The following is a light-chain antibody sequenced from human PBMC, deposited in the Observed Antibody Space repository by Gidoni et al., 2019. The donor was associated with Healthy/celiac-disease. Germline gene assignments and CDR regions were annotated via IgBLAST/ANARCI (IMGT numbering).Light chain of an antibody. CDR1: QSISSY. Sequence: DIQMTQSPSSLSASVGDRVTITCRASQSISSYLNWYQQKPGKAPTLLIYGASSLQSGVPARFSGSGSGTDFTLTISSLQPEDFATYYCQQSYSTPLTFGGGTKVEIK. J-gene: IGKJ4*01. CDR3: QQSYSTPLT. V-gene: IGKV1-39*01. CDR2: GAS.